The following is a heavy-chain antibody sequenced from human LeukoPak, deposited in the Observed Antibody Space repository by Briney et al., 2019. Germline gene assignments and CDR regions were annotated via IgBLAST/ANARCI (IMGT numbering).Heavy chain of an antibody. CDR2: ISSSGSTI. CDR1: GFTFSDYY. Sequence: ESGGGLVKPGGSLRLSCSASGFTFSDYYMSWIRQAPGKGLEWVSYISSSGSTIYYADSVKGRFTISRDNAKNSLYLQLNSLRAEDTAVYYCARLHRGEPYYYYSYGMAVWGQGTTVTVSS. D-gene: IGHD1-14*01. J-gene: IGHJ6*02. CDR3: ARLHRGEPYYYYSYGMAV. V-gene: IGHV3-11*01.